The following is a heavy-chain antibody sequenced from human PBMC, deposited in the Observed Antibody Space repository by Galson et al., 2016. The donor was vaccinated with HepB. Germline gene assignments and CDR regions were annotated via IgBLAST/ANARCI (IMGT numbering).Heavy chain of an antibody. CDR1: GFTFSSYS. CDR2: ISSNSNYI. J-gene: IGHJ4*02. D-gene: IGHD1-26*01. V-gene: IGHV3-21*01. CDR3: ASRSIVSIY. Sequence: SLRLSCATSGFTFSSYSMNWVRQAPGKGLEWVSFISSNSNYIYYVDSVKGRFSISRDNAKNSLYLQMNSLRAEDTAMYYCASRSIVSIYWGQGTLVTVSS.